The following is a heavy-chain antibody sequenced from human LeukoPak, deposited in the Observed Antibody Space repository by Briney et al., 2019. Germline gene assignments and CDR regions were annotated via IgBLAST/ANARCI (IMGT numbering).Heavy chain of an antibody. D-gene: IGHD1-26*01. CDR1: GGSISSSSYY. J-gene: IGHJ5*02. CDR3: ARGSDTGSYLNWFDP. CDR2: IYYSGST. V-gene: IGHV4-39*01. Sequence: KTSETLSLTCTVSGGSISSSSYYWGWIRQPPGKGLEWIGNIYYSGSTYYNPSLKSRVTISVDTSKSQFSLKVSSVTAADTAVYYCARGSDTGSYLNWFDPWGQGTLVTVSS.